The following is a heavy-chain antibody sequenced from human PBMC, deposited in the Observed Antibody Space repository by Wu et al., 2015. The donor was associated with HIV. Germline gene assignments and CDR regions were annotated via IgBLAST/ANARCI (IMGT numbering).Heavy chain of an antibody. V-gene: IGHV1-18*01. D-gene: IGHD1-1*01. Sequence: QVQLVQSGAEVKKPGSSVKVSCKASGGTFSSYGISWVRQAPGQGLEWMGWISPYNGDTKYSQKFQDRVTMTTETSTSTAYMDLGSLRSDDTAVYYCARVPSYKPLDFWGQGTLVTVSS. J-gene: IGHJ4*02. CDR1: GGTFSSYG. CDR2: ISPYNGDT. CDR3: ARVPSYKPLDF.